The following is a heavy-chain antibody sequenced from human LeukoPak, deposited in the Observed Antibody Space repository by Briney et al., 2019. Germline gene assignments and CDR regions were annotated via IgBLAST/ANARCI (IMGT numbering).Heavy chain of an antibody. J-gene: IGHJ4*02. CDR2: IGISSGNT. D-gene: IGHD1-1*01. V-gene: IGHV3-11*06. CDR1: GFPFSEYS. Sequence: GGSLRLSCAASGFPFSEYSMNWVRQAPGKGLEWISYIGISSGNTKYADSVKGRFTVSGDNARNSLYLQMNSLRVEDTAVYYCARDHNYAFDNWGQGALVTVSS. CDR3: ARDHNYAFDN.